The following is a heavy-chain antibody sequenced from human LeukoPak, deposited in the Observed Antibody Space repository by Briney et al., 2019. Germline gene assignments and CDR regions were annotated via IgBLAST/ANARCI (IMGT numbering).Heavy chain of an antibody. D-gene: IGHD6-19*01. J-gene: IGHJ6*03. Sequence: SETLSLTCTVSGGSISSYFWSWIRQPPGKGLEWIGYIYNSGSTNYNPSLKSRVTISMDTSKNQFSLKLSSVTAADTAVYYCARGGSGWTARFYYYYYMDVWGKGTTVTISS. CDR2: IYNSGST. CDR1: GGSISSYF. V-gene: IGHV4-59*01. CDR3: ARGGSGWTARFYYYYYMDV.